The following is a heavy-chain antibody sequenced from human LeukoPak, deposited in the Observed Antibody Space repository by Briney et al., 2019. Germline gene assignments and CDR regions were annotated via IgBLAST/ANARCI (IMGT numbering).Heavy chain of an antibody. Sequence: SVKVSCKASGGTFSSYAISWVRQAPGQGLEWMGGIIPIFGTANYAQKLQGRVTITTDESTSTAYMELSSLRSEDTAVYYCAREYCSGGSCYRRRGWFDPWGQGTLVTVSS. CDR2: IIPIFGTA. CDR3: AREYCSGGSCYRRRGWFDP. V-gene: IGHV1-69*05. D-gene: IGHD2-15*01. CDR1: GGTFSSYA. J-gene: IGHJ5*02.